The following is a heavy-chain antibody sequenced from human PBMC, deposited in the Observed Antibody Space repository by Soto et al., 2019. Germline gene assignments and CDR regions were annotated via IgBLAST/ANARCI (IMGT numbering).Heavy chain of an antibody. J-gene: IGHJ4*02. D-gene: IGHD1-26*01. Sequence: QVQLVESGGGVVQPGRSLRLSCAASGFTFSSYAMHWVRQAPGKGLEWVAVISYDGSNKYYADSVKGRFTISRDNSKNTLYLQMNSLRAEDTAVYYCARALRRWWEPGQGFDYWGQGTLVTVSS. CDR3: ARALRRWWEPGQGFDY. CDR1: GFTFSSYA. V-gene: IGHV3-30-3*01. CDR2: ISYDGSNK.